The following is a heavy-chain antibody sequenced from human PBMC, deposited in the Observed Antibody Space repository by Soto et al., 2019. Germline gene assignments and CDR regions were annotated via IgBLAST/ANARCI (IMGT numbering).Heavy chain of an antibody. J-gene: IGHJ6*02. CDR3: ARPFCSASGCYKGSWLYHGMDV. D-gene: IGHD3-3*01. CDR2: MSSSGSTI. V-gene: IGHV3-11*01. Sequence: QVQLVESGGGLVKPGGSLRLSCAGSGFTFSDYDMNWIRQAPGKGLEWVSYMSSSGSTISYADPVKGRFTISRDNTKNPLYLQMNSLTAEDTAVYYCARPFCSASGCYKGSWLYHGMDVWGQGTTVTVSS. CDR1: GFTFSDYD.